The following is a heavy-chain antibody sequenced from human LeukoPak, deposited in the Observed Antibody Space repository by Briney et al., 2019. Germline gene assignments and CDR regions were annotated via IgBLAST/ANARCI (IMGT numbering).Heavy chain of an antibody. D-gene: IGHD5-24*01. CDR3: ARDIGEMATITDS. CDR2: ISAYNGNT. V-gene: IGHV1-18*01. J-gene: IGHJ4*02. Sequence: ASVKVSCKASGYTFTSYGISWVRQAPGQGLEWMGWISAYNGNTNYAQQLKGGVTMTTDTSTTTAYMELRSLRSDDTAVYSCARDIGEMATITDSWGQGTLVTVSP. CDR1: GYTFTSYG.